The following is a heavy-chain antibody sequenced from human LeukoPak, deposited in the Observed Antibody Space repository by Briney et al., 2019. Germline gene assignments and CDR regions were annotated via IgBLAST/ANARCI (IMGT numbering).Heavy chain of an antibody. Sequence: SETLSLTCAVYGGSFSGYYWSWIRQPPGKGLEWIGEINHSGSTNYNPSLKSRVTISVDTSKNQFSLKLGSVTAADTAVYYCARGGVRGVIIGWFDPWGQGTLVTVSS. CDR1: GGSFSGYY. J-gene: IGHJ5*02. D-gene: IGHD3-10*01. V-gene: IGHV4-34*01. CDR2: INHSGST. CDR3: ARGGVRGVIIGWFDP.